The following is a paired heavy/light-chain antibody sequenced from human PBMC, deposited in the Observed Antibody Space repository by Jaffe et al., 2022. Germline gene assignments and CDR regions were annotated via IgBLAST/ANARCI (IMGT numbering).Heavy chain of an antibody. V-gene: IGHV3-7*01. D-gene: IGHD3-16*02. CDR1: GFTFSTHW. Sequence: EVLLVESGGGLVQPGGSLTLSCEASGFTFSTHWMTWVRQAPGKALEWVANIAHDGSQKNYVNSVKGRFTISRDNAKNSLYLQMNSLRAEDTAVFYCARALSDVWGNYPLATWGQGTMVIVSS. CDR3: ARALSDVWGNYPLAT. J-gene: IGHJ3*01. CDR2: IAHDGSQK.
Light chain of an antibody. V-gene: IGKV4-1*01. CDR3: QQHYSPPHA. J-gene: IGKJ1*01. CDR2: WAS. CDR1: QSVLSSFNNNNY. Sequence: DIVVTQSPDSLAVSLGERATINCKSSQSVLSSFNNNNYLTWYQQKPGQPPKMLIYWASTRESGVPDRFIGSGSGTDFTLTISSLQAEDVAVYYCQQHYSPPHAFGQGTKVEVK.